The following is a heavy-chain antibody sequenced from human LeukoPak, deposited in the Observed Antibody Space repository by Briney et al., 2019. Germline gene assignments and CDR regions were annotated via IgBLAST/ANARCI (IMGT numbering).Heavy chain of an antibody. V-gene: IGHV1-18*01. D-gene: IGHD3-9*01. CDR3: ARDRVPRYPGPISVAFDI. J-gene: IGHJ3*02. CDR2: ISAYNGNT. CDR1: GYTFTSYG. Sequence: ASVKVSCKASGYTFTSYGISWVRQAPGQGLEWMGWISAYNGNTNYAQKLQGRVTMTTDTSTSTAYMELRSLRSDDTAVYYCARDRVPRYPGPISVAFDIWGQGTMVTVSS.